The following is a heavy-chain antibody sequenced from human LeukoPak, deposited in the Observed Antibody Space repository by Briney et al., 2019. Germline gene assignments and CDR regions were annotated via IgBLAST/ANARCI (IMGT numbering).Heavy chain of an antibody. D-gene: IGHD2-2*01. V-gene: IGHV3-30*18. CDR3: AKDGGYCSSTSCHYFYYYYYGMDV. J-gene: IGHJ6*02. Sequence: GGSLRLSCAASGFTFSSYGMHWVRQAPGKGLEWVAVISYDGSNKYYADSVKGRFTISRDNSKNTLYLQMNSLRAADTAVYYCAKDGGYCSSTSCHYFYYYYYGMDVWGQGTTVTVSS. CDR2: ISYDGSNK. CDR1: GFTFSSYG.